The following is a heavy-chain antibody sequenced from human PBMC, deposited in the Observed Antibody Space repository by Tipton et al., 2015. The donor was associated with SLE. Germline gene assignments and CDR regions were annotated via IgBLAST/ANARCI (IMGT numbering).Heavy chain of an antibody. CDR2: INHSGST. CDR1: GGSFSGYY. CDR3: ARGPGSPRPSDY. Sequence: LRLSCAVYGGSFSGYYWSWIRQPPGKGLEWIGEINHSGSTNYNPSLKSRVTISVDTSKNQFSLKLSSVTAADTAVYYCARGPGSPRPSDYWGQGTLVTVSS. V-gene: IGHV4-34*01. J-gene: IGHJ4*02. D-gene: IGHD6-13*01.